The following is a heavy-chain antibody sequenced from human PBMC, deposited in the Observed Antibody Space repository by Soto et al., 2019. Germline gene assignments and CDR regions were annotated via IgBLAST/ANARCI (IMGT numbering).Heavy chain of an antibody. V-gene: IGHV4-39*01. D-gene: IGHD2-15*01. J-gene: IGHJ5*02. CDR3: ARHDGICSGGSCYSEWFDP. CDR1: GGSISSSSYY. CDR2: IYYSGST. Sequence: SETLSLTCTVSGGSISSSSYYWGWIRQPPGKGLEWIGSIYYSGSTYYKPSLKSRVNISVDTSKNQFSLKLSSVTAADTAVYYCARHDGICSGGSCYSEWFDPWGQGTLVTVSS.